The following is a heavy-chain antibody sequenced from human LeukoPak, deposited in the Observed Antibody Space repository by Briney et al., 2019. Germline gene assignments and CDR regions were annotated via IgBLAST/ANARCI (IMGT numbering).Heavy chain of an antibody. CDR1: GFTFNNYG. CDR3: ARDLRVYSYGQGGFTDY. D-gene: IGHD5-18*01. CDR2: IRYDGSNT. J-gene: IGHJ4*02. Sequence: GGSLRLSCAASGFTFNNYGMHWVRQAPGKGLEWVTFIRYDGSNTYYADSVKGRFTISRDNSKNTLYLQMNSLRAEDTAVYYCARDLRVYSYGQGGFTDYWGQGTLVTVSS. V-gene: IGHV3-30*02.